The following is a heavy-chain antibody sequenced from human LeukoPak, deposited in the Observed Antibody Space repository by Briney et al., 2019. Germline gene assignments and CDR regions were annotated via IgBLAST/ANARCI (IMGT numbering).Heavy chain of an antibody. Sequence: SETLSLTCTVSGGSISSYYWSWIRQPAGKGLEWIGRIYTSGSTNYNPSLKSRVTMSVDTSKNQFSLKLSSVTAADTAVYYCARAGPVRYFDWLSQGDWFDPWGQGTLVTVSS. CDR2: IYTSGST. V-gene: IGHV4-4*07. CDR3: ARAGPVRYFDWLSQGDWFDP. D-gene: IGHD3-9*01. J-gene: IGHJ5*02. CDR1: GGSISSYY.